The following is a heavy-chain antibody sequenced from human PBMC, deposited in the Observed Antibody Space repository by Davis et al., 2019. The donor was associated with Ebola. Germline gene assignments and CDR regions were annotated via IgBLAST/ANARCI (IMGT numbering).Heavy chain of an antibody. V-gene: IGHV1-8*03. Sequence: ASVKVSCKASGYSFNDYEIYWLRQATGQGLERMGWMSPHSGDTGYAQKFRDRLTISTNTATDTAYMELSSLRSEGTAVYYCARNCSITYCHYYYGLDVWGKGASVTVSS. J-gene: IGHJ6*04. CDR2: MSPHSGDT. CDR1: GYSFNDYE. D-gene: IGHD2-2*01. CDR3: ARNCSITYCHYYYGLDV.